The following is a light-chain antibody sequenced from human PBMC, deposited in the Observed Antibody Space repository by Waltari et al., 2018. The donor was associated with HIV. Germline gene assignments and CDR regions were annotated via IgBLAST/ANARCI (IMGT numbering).Light chain of an antibody. V-gene: IGLV1-47*01. CDR2: RNN. CDR3: ATWDDSLSGLWV. CDR1: SSNIGSSY. J-gene: IGLJ3*02. Sequence: QSVLTQPPSASGTPGQRVTISCSGSSSNIGSSYVYWYQQLPGTAPKLLMYRNNQRPSGVPARFSGSKSGTSASLAISGLRSEDEADYYCATWDDSLSGLWVFGGGTKLTVL.